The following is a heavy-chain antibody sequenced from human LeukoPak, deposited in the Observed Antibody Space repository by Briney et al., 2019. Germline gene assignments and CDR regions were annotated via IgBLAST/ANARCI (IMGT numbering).Heavy chain of an antibody. V-gene: IGHV1-18*01. CDR1: GYTFTSYG. CDR2: ISAYNGNT. CDR3: ARDSSGWGIDY. Sequence: ASVKVSCKASGYTFTSYGISWVRQAPGQGLEWMGWISAYNGNTNYAQKLQGRVTMTTDTSTSTAYMELSRLRSDDTAVYYCARDSSGWGIDYWGQGTLVTVSS. D-gene: IGHD6-19*01. J-gene: IGHJ4*02.